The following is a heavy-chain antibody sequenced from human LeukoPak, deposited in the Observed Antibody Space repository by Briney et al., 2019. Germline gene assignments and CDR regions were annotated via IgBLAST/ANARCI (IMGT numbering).Heavy chain of an antibody. Sequence: GGSLRLSCAASGFTFSRYGIHWVRQAPGKGLEWVAVISYDGSEKYYADSVKGRFTISRDNSKNTVHLQMSSLSAEDTAMYYCAKDGQPGYSYGYMDYWGQGTLVSVSS. CDR3: AKDGQPGYSYGYMDY. CDR1: GFTFSRYG. D-gene: IGHD5-18*01. V-gene: IGHV3-30*18. CDR2: ISYDGSEK. J-gene: IGHJ4*02.